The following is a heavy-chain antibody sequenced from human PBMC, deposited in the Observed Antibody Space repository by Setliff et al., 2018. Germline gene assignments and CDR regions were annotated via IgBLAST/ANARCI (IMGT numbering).Heavy chain of an antibody. D-gene: IGHD2-2*02. CDR1: EFTFNNFA. CDR3: AKSGGYCSSTSCYSYYYYMDV. CDR2: IWYDGSNK. Sequence: GGSLRLSCAASEFTFNNFAMHWVRQAPGKGLEWVAVIWYDGSNKYYADSVKGRFTISRDNSKNTLYLQMNSLRAEDTAVYYCAKSGGYCSSTSCYSYYYYMDVWGKGTTVTVSS. V-gene: IGHV3-33*06. J-gene: IGHJ6*03.